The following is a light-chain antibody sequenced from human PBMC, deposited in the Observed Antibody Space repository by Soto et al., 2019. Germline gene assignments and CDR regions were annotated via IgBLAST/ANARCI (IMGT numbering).Light chain of an antibody. Sequence: EDVLTPSPGTLSLSPGARATLSCRASQTVASNFLSWYHHNPAQSPRLLIYGASTRATAIPERFSGSGSGPDFTLTIRRLEPDYSEVYYCQQYGTSPSHTFGGGTKVELK. J-gene: IGKJ4*01. CDR2: GAS. CDR3: QQYGTSPSHT. CDR1: QTVASNF. V-gene: IGKV3-20*01.